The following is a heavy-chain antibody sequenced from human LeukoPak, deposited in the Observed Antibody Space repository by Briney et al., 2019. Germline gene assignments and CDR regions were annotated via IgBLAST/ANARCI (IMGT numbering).Heavy chain of an antibody. V-gene: IGHV3-74*01. CDR1: GFFFSGHW. Sequence: GGSLRLSCTASGFFFSGHWMHWARQLPGKGLVWVSRISPTGSTTSYADSVKGRFTVSRDNAKNTLYLQVNNLRAEDTAVYYCARGPNSNWSGLDFWGQGTLLTVSS. CDR3: ARGPNSNWSGLDF. D-gene: IGHD6-6*01. J-gene: IGHJ4*02. CDR2: ISPTGSTT.